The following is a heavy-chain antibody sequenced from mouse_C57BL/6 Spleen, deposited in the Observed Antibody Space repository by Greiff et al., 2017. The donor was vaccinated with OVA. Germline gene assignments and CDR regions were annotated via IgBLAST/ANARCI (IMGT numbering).Heavy chain of an antibody. CDR3: ARFYYYGSPDY. Sequence: VQLQQPGAELVMPGASVKLSCKASGYTFTSYWMHWVKQRPGQGLEWIGEIDPSDSYTNYNQKFKGKSTLTVDKSSSTAYMQLSSLTSEDSAVYYCARFYYYGSPDYWGQGTTLTVSS. CDR1: GYTFTSYW. CDR2: IDPSDSYT. V-gene: IGHV1-69*01. J-gene: IGHJ2*01. D-gene: IGHD1-1*01.